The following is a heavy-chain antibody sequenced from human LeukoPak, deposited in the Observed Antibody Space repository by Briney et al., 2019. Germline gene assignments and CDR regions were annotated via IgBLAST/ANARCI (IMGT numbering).Heavy chain of an antibody. CDR1: GGSISSGGYY. Sequence: PSETLSLTCTVSGGSISSGGYYWSWIRQHPGKGLEWIGYIYYSGSTYYNPSLKSRVTISVDTSKNQFSLKLSSVTAADTAVYYCALDSSGYLGAFDIWGQGTMVTVSS. D-gene: IGHD3-22*01. J-gene: IGHJ3*02. CDR3: ALDSSGYLGAFDI. V-gene: IGHV4-31*03. CDR2: IYYSGST.